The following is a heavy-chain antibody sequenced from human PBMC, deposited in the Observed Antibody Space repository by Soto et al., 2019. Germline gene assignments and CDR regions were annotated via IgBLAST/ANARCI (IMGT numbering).Heavy chain of an antibody. Sequence: SETLSLTCTVSGDSISSGDYYWSWIRQPPVKGLEWIGYIYYSGSTYYNPSLKSRVSISVDTSKNQFSLSLHSVTAADTAVYYCARGGGEYDYWGQGTLVNVSS. CDR2: IYYSGST. V-gene: IGHV4-30-4*01. CDR1: GDSISSGDYY. D-gene: IGHD4-17*01. J-gene: IGHJ4*02. CDR3: ARGGGEYDY.